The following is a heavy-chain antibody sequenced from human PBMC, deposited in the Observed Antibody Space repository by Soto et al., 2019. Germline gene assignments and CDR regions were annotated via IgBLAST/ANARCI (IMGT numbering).Heavy chain of an antibody. CDR2: IIPIFGTA. J-gene: IGHJ4*02. D-gene: IGHD3-22*01. CDR1: GGTFSSYA. V-gene: IGHV1-69*13. Sequence: ASVKVSCKASGGTFSSYAISWVRQAPGQGLEWMGGIIPIFGTANYAQKFQGRVTITADESTSTAYMELGSLGSEDTAVYYCARPEADYYDSSGYYESHFDYWGQGTLVTVSS. CDR3: ARPEADYYDSSGYYESHFDY.